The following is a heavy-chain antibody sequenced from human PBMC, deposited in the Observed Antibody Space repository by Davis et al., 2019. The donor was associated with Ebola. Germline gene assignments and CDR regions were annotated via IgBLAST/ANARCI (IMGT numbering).Heavy chain of an antibody. CDR1: GFTFSNYG. D-gene: IGHD3-16*01. V-gene: IGHV3-30*02. Sequence: PGGSLRLSCAASGFTFSNYGIHWVRQAPGKGLEWVAFIRYDGSNKYYGDSVKGRFTISRDNSKNTLYLQMNSLRADDTAVYYCARGGPFGGIVPPNYWGQGTLVTVSS. J-gene: IGHJ4*02. CDR3: ARGGPFGGIVPPNY. CDR2: IRYDGSNK.